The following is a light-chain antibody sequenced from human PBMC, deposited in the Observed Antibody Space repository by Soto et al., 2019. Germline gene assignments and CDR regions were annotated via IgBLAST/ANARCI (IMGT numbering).Light chain of an antibody. CDR2: KAS. J-gene: IGKJ3*01. CDR1: QSISSW. CDR3: QQYNSYSIT. V-gene: IGKV1-5*03. Sequence: DIQMTQSPSTLSASVGDRVTITCRANQSISSWLAWYQQKPGKAPKLLIYKASSLESGVPSRFSGSGSGTEFTLTISSLQPDDFATYYCQQYNSYSITFGPGTKVDIK.